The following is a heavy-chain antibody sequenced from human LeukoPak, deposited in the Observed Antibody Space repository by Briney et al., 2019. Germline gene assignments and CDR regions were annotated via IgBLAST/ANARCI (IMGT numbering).Heavy chain of an antibody. CDR3: VRRFTITTDFDF. D-gene: IGHD4-4*01. Sequence: GGSLRLSCAAFGFTFSSHWMSWVRQAPGKGLEWVANIKQDGSDKYYVDSVKGRFTISRDNAKNSLFLQMDSLRADDTAVYYCVRRFTITTDFDFWGQGTLVTVSS. V-gene: IGHV3-7*01. CDR2: IKQDGSDK. CDR1: GFTFSSHW. J-gene: IGHJ4*02.